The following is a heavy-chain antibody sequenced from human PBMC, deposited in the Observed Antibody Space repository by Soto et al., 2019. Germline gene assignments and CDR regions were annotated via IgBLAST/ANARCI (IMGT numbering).Heavy chain of an antibody. CDR2: IYYSGST. V-gene: IGHV4-59*01. CDR3: ARGYDFWSGTTRGSMDV. D-gene: IGHD3-3*01. Sequence: SETLSLTCTVSGGSLSSYYWSWIRQPPGKGLEWIGYIYYSGSTNYNPSLKSRVTISVDTSKNQFSLKLSSVTAADTAVYYCARGYDFWSGTTRGSMDVWGRGTTVTVSS. J-gene: IGHJ6*02. CDR1: GGSLSSYY.